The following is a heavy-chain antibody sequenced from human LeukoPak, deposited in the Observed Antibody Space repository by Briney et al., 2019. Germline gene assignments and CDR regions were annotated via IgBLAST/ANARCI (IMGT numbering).Heavy chain of an antibody. CDR3: ARVTTYYYDSSGYYNAFDI. J-gene: IGHJ3*02. D-gene: IGHD3-22*01. CDR2: ISSSGSTI. V-gene: IGHV3-11*04. Sequence: GGSLRLSCAASGFTFSDYYMSWIRQAPGKGLEWVSYISSSGSTIYYADSVKGRFTISRDNAKNSLYLQMNSLRAEDTAVYYCARVTTYYYDSSGYYNAFDIWGQGTMVTVSS. CDR1: GFTFSDYY.